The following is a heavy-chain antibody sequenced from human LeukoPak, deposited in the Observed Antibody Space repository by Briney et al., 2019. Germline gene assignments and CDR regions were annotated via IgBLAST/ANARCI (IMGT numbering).Heavy chain of an antibody. CDR2: MNPNSGNT. Sequence: GASVKVSCKASGYTFTSYDINWVRQATGQGLEWMGWMNPNSGNTGFAQKFQGRVTITRNTSISTAYMELSRLRSEDPAVYYCARGLYDFWSGYSPFDYWGQGTLVTVSS. V-gene: IGHV1-8*03. CDR1: GYTFTSYD. CDR3: ARGLYDFWSGYSPFDY. D-gene: IGHD3-3*01. J-gene: IGHJ4*02.